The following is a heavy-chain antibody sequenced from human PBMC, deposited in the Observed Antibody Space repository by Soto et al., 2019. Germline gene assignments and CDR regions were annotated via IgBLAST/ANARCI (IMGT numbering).Heavy chain of an antibody. V-gene: IGHV4-4*07. D-gene: IGHD1-26*01. CDR3: ARTVGAAYYFDF. J-gene: IGHJ4*01. Sequence: QVQVQESGPGLVKPSETLSLSCTVSGDSMTKYYWSWIRQPAGKGLEWIGRIYTSGSTNYNPSLKSRVTMSIDTSNNHFSLKLKSVTAADTAVYYCARTVGAAYYFDFWGHGALVTVSS. CDR1: GDSMTKYY. CDR2: IYTSGST.